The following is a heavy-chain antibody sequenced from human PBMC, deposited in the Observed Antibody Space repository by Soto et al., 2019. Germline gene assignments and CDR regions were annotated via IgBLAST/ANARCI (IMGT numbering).Heavy chain of an antibody. CDR3: ARGYCSSTSCDYCYAMEV. CDR2: INNGGGHI. D-gene: IGHD2-2*01. CDR1: GCTFSSYW. J-gene: IGHJ6*02. Sequence: EVQLVESGGDLVQPGGSLRLSCAASGCTFSSYWMYWVRQAPGKGLVWVSRINNGGGHITYADAVKGRFTISRDNAKNPLYLQMNSLRAEDTAVYYCARGYCSSTSCDYCYAMEVWGPGATVTVSS. V-gene: IGHV3-74*01.